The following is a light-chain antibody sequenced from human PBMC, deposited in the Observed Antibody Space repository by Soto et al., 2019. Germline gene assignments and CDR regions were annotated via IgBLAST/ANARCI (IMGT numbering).Light chain of an antibody. Sequence: EIVMTQSPATLSVSPGERATLSCRASQSVRSNLAWYQQKPGQAPRLLIYGASTRATGIPARFSGSGSDTEFTLTISSLQSEDVAVYYCQQYDSWPPLTFGGGTKVDIK. V-gene: IGKV3-15*01. CDR3: QQYDSWPPLT. J-gene: IGKJ4*01. CDR2: GAS. CDR1: QSVRSN.